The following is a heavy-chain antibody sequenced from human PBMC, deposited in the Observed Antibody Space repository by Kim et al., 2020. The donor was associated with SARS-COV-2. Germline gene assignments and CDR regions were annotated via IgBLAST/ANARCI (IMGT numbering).Heavy chain of an antibody. CDR2: ISGSGGST. Sequence: GGSLRLSCAASGFTFSSYAMSWVRQAPGKGLEWVSAISGSGGSTYYADSVKGRFTISRDNSKNTLYLQMNSLRAEDTAVYYCAKDRRWSVDTAMVMDYWGQGTGVTVSS. J-gene: IGHJ4*02. CDR3: AKDRRWSVDTAMVMDY. CDR1: GFTFSSYA. V-gene: IGHV3-23*01. D-gene: IGHD5-18*01.